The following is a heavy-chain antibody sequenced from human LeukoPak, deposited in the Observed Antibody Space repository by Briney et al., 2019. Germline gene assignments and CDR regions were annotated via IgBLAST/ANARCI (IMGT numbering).Heavy chain of an antibody. D-gene: IGHD1-20*01. CDR2: IWYDGSNQ. Sequence: PGGSLRLSCVASGFTFSSYGMHWVRQALGKGLEWVAVIWYDGSNQYYADSVKGRFTISRDNSRNTLYLQMNSLRAEDTAVYYCARDHNWNCDYWDQGTLVTVSS. CDR1: GFTFSSYG. J-gene: IGHJ4*02. V-gene: IGHV3-33*01. CDR3: ARDHNWNCDY.